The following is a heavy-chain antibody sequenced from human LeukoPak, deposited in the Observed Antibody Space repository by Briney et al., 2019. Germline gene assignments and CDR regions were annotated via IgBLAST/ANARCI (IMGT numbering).Heavy chain of an antibody. CDR1: GYTFTSYY. J-gene: IGHJ4*02. CDR2: INPSGGST. CDR3: ARAMIVVGPGDY. D-gene: IGHD3-22*01. V-gene: IGHV1-46*01. Sequence: ASVKVSCKASGYTFTSYYMHWERHAPGQGLEWMGIINPSGGSTSYAQKFQGRVTMTRDTSTSTVYMELSSLRSEDTAVYYCARAMIVVGPGDYWGQGTLVTVSS.